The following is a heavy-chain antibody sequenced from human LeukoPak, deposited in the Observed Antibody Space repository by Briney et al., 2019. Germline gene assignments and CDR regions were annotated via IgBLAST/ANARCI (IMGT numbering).Heavy chain of an antibody. J-gene: IGHJ5*02. CDR1: GGSMSSYY. V-gene: IGHV4-59*08. CDR3: ARQGVRGVINWFDP. Sequence: SETLSLTCTVSGGSMSSYYWSWIRQPPEKGLEWIGYIYYSGSTNYNPSLKSRVTISVDTSKNQFSLKLSSVTAADTAVYYCARQGVRGVINWFDPWGQGTLVTVSS. CDR2: IYYSGST. D-gene: IGHD3-10*01.